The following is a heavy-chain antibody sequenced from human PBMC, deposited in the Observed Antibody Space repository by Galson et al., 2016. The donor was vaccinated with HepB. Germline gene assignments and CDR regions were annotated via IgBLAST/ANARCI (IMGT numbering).Heavy chain of an antibody. CDR1: GFSFSSYN. CDR3: SRELMGSKEYYYYGMDV. J-gene: IGHJ6*02. D-gene: IGHD1-26*01. Sequence: SLRLSCAASGFSFSSYNMNWVRQAPGKGLEWVSFLSSTSSTIYYADSVKGRFPISRDNAKHSLYLQMNSLRDEDTAVYYCSRELMGSKEYYYYGMDVWGQGTTVTVSS. V-gene: IGHV3-48*02. CDR2: LSSTSSTI.